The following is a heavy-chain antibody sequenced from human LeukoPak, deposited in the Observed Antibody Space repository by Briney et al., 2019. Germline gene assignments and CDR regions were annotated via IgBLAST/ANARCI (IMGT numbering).Heavy chain of an antibody. J-gene: IGHJ4*02. D-gene: IGHD4-23*01. Sequence: GGSLRLSCAASGFTFTTYAMSWVRQAPGKGLEWVSTVANSGVGTYYADSVRGRFTISRDNSRNTVYLQINSLRAEDTAVYYCAKSHSVAQRGYFDYWCQGTLVTVSS. V-gene: IGHV3-23*01. CDR1: GFTFTTYA. CDR2: VANSGVGT. CDR3: AKSHSVAQRGYFDY.